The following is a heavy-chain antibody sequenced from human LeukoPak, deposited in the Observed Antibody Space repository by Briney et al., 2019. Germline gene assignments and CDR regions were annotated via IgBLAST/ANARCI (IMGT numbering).Heavy chain of an antibody. D-gene: IGHD3-22*01. J-gene: IGHJ4*02. V-gene: IGHV1-69*04. CDR1: GGTFSSYA. CDR3: AREMYYYDSSGYYSFDY. Sequence: SVKVSCKASGGTFSSYAISWVRQAPGQGLEWMGRIIPIFGIANYAQKFQGRVTITADKSTSTAYMELSSLGSEDTAVYYCAREMYYYDSSGYYSFDYWGQGTLVTVSS. CDR2: IIPIFGIA.